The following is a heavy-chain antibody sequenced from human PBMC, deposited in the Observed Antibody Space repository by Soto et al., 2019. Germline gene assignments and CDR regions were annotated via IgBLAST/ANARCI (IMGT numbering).Heavy chain of an antibody. CDR2: IYYSGRT. CDR1: GRSISSGGHY. J-gene: IGHJ4*02. Sequence: PSETLSLTCTISGRSISSGGHYWSWIRQHPGKGLEWIGYIYYSGRTYYIPSLKSRVTISVDTYKKQLSLKLSSVTAADTAVYYCAIVPRRSSLIDDWGQGTLVTVSS. D-gene: IGHD6-13*01. V-gene: IGHV4-31*03. CDR3: AIVPRRSSLIDD.